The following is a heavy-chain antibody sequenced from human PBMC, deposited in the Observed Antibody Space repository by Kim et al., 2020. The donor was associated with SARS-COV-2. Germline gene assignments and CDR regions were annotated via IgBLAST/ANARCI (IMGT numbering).Heavy chain of an antibody. J-gene: IGHJ4*02. V-gene: IGHV1-18*01. D-gene: IGHD2-15*01. CDR1: GYTFTSYG. CDR2: ISAYNGNT. Sequence: ASVKVSCKASGYTFTSYGISWVRQAPGQGLEWMGWISAYNGNTNYAQKLQGRVTMTTDTSTSTAYMELRSLRSDDTAVYYCARDYIRYCSGGSCSPFDYWGQGTLVTVSS. CDR3: ARDYIRYCSGGSCSPFDY.